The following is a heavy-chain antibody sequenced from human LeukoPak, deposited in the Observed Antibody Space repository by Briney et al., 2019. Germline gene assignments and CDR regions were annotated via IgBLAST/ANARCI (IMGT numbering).Heavy chain of an antibody. J-gene: IGHJ5*02. D-gene: IGHD3-10*01. CDR2: IYHSGGT. Sequence: SGTLSLTCAVSGGSISSSNWWSWVRQPPGKGLEWIGEIYHSGGTNYNPSLKSRVTISVDKSKNQFSLKLSSVTAADTAVYYCATMVRGVIPWFDPWGQGTLVTVSS. CDR1: GGSISSSNW. V-gene: IGHV4-4*02. CDR3: ATMVRGVIPWFDP.